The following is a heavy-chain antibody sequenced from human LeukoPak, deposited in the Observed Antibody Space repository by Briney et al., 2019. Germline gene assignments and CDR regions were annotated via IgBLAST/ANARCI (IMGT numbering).Heavy chain of an antibody. V-gene: IGHV3-23*01. Sequence: SGGSLRLSCAASGFTFNSHAMSWVRQAPGKGLEWVSGINGNGASTYYSDSVKGRFTISRDNSKNTVYLLMSSLRAEDTAVYYCAKDQGYSYCYLDYWGQGTLVTVSS. CDR2: INGNGAST. D-gene: IGHD5-18*01. CDR3: AKDQGYSYCYLDY. CDR1: GFTFNSHA. J-gene: IGHJ4*02.